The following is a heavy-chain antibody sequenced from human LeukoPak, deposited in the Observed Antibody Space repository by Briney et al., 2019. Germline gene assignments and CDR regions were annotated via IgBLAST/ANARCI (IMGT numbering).Heavy chain of an antibody. CDR2: INPSGGST. CDR3: ARSRDGTTVTTIALDYYYGMDV. D-gene: IGHD4-17*01. V-gene: IGHV1-46*01. CDR1: GYTFTSYY. J-gene: IGHJ6*02. Sequence: ASVKVSCKASGYTFTSYYMHWVRQAPGQGLEWMGIINPSGGSTSYAQKFQGRVTMTRDTSTSTVYMELSSLRSEDTAVYYCARSRDGTTVTTIALDYYYGMDVWGQGTTVTVSS.